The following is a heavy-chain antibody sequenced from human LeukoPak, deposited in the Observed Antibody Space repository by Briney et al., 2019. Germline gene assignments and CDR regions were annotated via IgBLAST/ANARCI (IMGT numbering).Heavy chain of an antibody. D-gene: IGHD3-22*01. Sequence: ASVKVSCKTSGYTFTGYYVHWVRQAPGQGLEWMGGIIPIFGTANYAQKFQGRVTITADESTSTAYMELSSLRSEDTAVYYCAREYYYDSSGYGSRGAFDIWGQGTMVTVSS. CDR3: AREYYYDSSGYGSRGAFDI. CDR2: IIPIFGTA. V-gene: IGHV1-69*13. J-gene: IGHJ3*02. CDR1: GYTFTGYY.